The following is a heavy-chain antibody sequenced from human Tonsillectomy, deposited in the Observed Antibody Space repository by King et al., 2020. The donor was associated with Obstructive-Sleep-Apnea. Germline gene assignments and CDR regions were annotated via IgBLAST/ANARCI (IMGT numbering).Heavy chain of an antibody. CDR3: ARRYYYDSSGHYWYFDL. CDR1: GGSISSSGYY. D-gene: IGHD3-22*01. Sequence: QLQESGPGLVKPSHTLSLTCTVSGGSISSSGYYWSWIRHHPGKVLEWIGYIYYSGSTYYNPSLKSRVTISVDTSKNQFSLKLSSLPAADTAGYYCARRYYYDSSGHYWYFDLWGRGTLVTVSS. CDR2: IYYSGST. V-gene: IGHV4-31*03. J-gene: IGHJ2*01.